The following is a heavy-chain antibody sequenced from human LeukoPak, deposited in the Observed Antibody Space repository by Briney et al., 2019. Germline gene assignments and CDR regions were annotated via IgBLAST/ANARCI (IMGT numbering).Heavy chain of an antibody. J-gene: IGHJ4*02. CDR1: GYTLSSFA. Sequence: EASVKVSCKASGYTLSSFAMHWVRQAPGQRLEWMGWINAGNGNTKYSQKFQGRVTITRDTSASTAYMELSSLRSEDTAVYYCARTGSYYYDSSGYPFDYWGQGTLVTVSS. D-gene: IGHD3-22*01. CDR3: ARTGSYYYDSSGYPFDY. V-gene: IGHV1-3*01. CDR2: INAGNGNT.